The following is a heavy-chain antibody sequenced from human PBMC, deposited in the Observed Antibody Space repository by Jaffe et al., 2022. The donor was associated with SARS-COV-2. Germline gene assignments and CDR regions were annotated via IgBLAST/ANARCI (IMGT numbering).Heavy chain of an antibody. CDR3: ARREGSGWNLDY. CDR2: ISPGKNTI. Sequence: EVHLVESGGGLVQPGGSLRLSCAASGFTFSSYTMNWVRQAPGKGLEWVSYISPGKNTIYYADSVKGRFTVSRDNAKNSLYLQMNSLRAEDTALYYCARREGSGWNLDYWGQGILVTVSS. V-gene: IGHV3-48*01. J-gene: IGHJ4*02. D-gene: IGHD6-19*01. CDR1: GFTFSSYT.